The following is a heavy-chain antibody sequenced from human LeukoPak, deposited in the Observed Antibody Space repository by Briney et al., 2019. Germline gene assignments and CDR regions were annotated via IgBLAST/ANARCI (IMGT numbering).Heavy chain of an antibody. CDR3: AKTANFDY. V-gene: IGHV3-23*01. CDR2: ITGSGGTT. J-gene: IGHJ4*02. Sequence: GGSLRLSCAASGFTFTNYAMSWVRQAPGKGLEWVSAITGSGGTTFYADSVKGRFTISRDNSKNTVYLQMNSLRAEDTVIYYCAKTANFDYWGQGALVTVSS. D-gene: IGHD2-21*02. CDR1: GFTFTNYA.